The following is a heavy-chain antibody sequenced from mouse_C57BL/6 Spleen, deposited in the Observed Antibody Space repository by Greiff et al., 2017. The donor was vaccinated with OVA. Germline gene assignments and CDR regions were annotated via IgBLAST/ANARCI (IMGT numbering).Heavy chain of an antibody. Sequence: QVQLQQPGAELVKPGASVKLSCKASGYTFTSYWMQWVKQRPGQGLEWIGEIDPSDSYTNYNQKFKGKATLTVDTSSSTAYMQLSSLTSEDSAVYYCARVALTGGSSSWFAYWGQGTLVTVSA. CDR1: GYTFTSYW. V-gene: IGHV1-50*01. D-gene: IGHD1-1*01. J-gene: IGHJ3*01. CDR3: ARVALTGGSSSWFAY. CDR2: IDPSDSYT.